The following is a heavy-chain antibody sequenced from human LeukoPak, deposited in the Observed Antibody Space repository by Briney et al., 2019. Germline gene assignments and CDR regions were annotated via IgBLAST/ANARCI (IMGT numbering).Heavy chain of an antibody. CDR1: GGSISSYY. Sequence: SETLSLTCTVSGGSISSYYWSWIRQPPGKGLEWIGSIYYSGSTNYNPSLKSRVTISVDTSKNQFSLKLSSVTAADTAVYYCARDKYYDILTGYYYNWFDPWGQGTLVTVSS. V-gene: IGHV4-59*12. CDR3: ARDKYYDILTGYYYNWFDP. CDR2: IYYSGST. J-gene: IGHJ5*02. D-gene: IGHD3-9*01.